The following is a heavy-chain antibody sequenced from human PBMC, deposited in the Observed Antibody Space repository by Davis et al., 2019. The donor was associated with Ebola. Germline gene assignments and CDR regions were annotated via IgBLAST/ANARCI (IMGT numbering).Heavy chain of an antibody. V-gene: IGHV1-69*13. Sequence: SVKVSCKASGGTFSSYAISWVRQAPGQGLEWMGGIIPIFGTANYAQKFQGRVTITADESTSTVYMELSSLRSEDTAVYYCARDHLTSHYQGSWVEGVGYWGQGTLVTVSS. CDR1: GGTFSSYA. CDR2: IIPIFGTA. J-gene: IGHJ4*02. D-gene: IGHD5-24*01. CDR3: ARDHLTSHYQGSWVEGVGY.